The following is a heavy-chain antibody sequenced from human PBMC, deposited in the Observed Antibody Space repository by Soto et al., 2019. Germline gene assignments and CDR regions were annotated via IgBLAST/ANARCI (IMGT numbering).Heavy chain of an antibody. CDR2: IGTAGDT. J-gene: IGHJ6*03. CDR1: GFTFSSYD. V-gene: IGHV3-13*01. D-gene: IGHD3-9*01. Sequence: SLRLSCAASGFTFSSYDMHWVRQATGKGLEWVSAIGTAGDTYYPGSVKGRFTISRENAKNSLYLQMNSLRAGDTAVYYCARAGYDILTGTPPTYYYYYMDVWGKGTTVTVSS. CDR3: ARAGYDILTGTPPTYYYYYMDV.